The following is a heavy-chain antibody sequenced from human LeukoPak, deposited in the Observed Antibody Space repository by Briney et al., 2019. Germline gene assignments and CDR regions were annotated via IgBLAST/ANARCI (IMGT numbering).Heavy chain of an antibody. V-gene: IGHV3-30*18. D-gene: IGHD4-17*01. CDR2: ISYDGSNE. J-gene: IGHJ4*01. CDR1: GFIFSSYG. Sequence: GRSLRLSCVASGFIFSSYGMHWVRQAPGKGLEWVAVISYDGSNEYYADSVKGRFTISRDNPENTLYLQMNSLRTEDTAVYYCAKGYYGDYGDYWGQGTLVTVSS. CDR3: AKGYYGDYGDY.